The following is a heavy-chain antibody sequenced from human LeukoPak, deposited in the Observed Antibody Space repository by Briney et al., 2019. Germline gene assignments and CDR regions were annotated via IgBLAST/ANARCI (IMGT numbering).Heavy chain of an antibody. D-gene: IGHD3-10*01. Sequence: ASVRVSCNASGYTFTNHYINWVRQAPGQGLEWMGIINPITGGTDSAQKFQDRVTLTRDTSTTTFYMELGRLRSEDTAVYYCARSEYYGAGSFHYWGQGTLVTVSS. CDR2: INPITGGT. V-gene: IGHV1-46*01. J-gene: IGHJ4*02. CDR1: GYTFTNHY. CDR3: ARSEYYGAGSFHY.